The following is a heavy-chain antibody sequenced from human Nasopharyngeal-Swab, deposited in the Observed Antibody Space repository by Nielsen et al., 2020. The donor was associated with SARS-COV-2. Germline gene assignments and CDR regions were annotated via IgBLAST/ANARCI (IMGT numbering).Heavy chain of an antibody. V-gene: IGHV3-21*01. CDR3: TRDTPAMFAY. CDR1: GFTFSIYT. Sequence: GGSLSLSCAASGFTFSIYTMNWVRQAPGKGLELVSAISSSGDYIYHAASVKGRFTISRDNAKNSLYLQMNSLRAEDTAVYYCTRDTPAMFAYWGQGTLVTVSS. J-gene: IGHJ4*02. CDR2: ISSSGDYI.